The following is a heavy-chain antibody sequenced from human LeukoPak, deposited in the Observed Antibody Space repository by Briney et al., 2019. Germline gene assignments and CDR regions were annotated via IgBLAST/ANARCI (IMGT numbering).Heavy chain of an antibody. CDR1: GGSISSYY. CDR2: IYYSGST. D-gene: IGHD2-2*01. CDR3: ARVGYCSSTSCAKNAFDI. J-gene: IGHJ3*02. Sequence: SETLSLTCTVSGGSISSYYWSWIRRPPGKGLEWIGYIYYSGSTNYNPSLKSRVTISVDTSKDQFSLKLSSVTAADTAVYYCARVGYCSSTSCAKNAFDIWGQGTMVTVSS. V-gene: IGHV4-59*01.